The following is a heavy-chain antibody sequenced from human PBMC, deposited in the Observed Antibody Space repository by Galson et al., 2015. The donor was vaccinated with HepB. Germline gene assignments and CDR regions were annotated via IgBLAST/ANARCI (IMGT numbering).Heavy chain of an antibody. CDR2: IISDGRTT. D-gene: IGHD3-3*01. V-gene: IGHV3-74*01. CDR1: GFTFSSYS. CDR3: VRERVAALD. Sequence: SLRLSCAASGFTFSSYSMNWVRQGPGKGLEWVSRIISDGRTTNYADSVKGRFTISRDNARNTMYLRMNSLRAEDAAVYYCVRERVAALDWGQGTLVTVSS. J-gene: IGHJ4*02.